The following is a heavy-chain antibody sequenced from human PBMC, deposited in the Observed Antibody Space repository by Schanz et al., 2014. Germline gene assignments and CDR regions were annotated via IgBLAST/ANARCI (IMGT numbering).Heavy chain of an antibody. CDR1: GFTFFGSFA. J-gene: IGHJ4*02. D-gene: IGHD6-6*01. V-gene: IGHV3-23*04. CDR2: MSGSGSTA. Sequence: EVQVVESGGGLVQPGGSLRLSCVASGFTFFGSFAMSWVRQAPGKGLEWVSGMSGSGSTADYADSVKGRFTISRDNAKNSLYLQMNSLRAEDTAVYYCVPMSIAAHWGQGTLVTVSS. CDR3: VPMSIAAH.